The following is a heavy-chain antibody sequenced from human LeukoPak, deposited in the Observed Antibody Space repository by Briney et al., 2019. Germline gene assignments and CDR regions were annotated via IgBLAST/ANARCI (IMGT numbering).Heavy chain of an antibody. CDR1: GYAFTGYY. Sequence: GASVKVSCQASGYAFTGYYIHWVRQAPGQGREWMGWINPISGATNYAQKFQGRVTMTRDTSISTAYMELSRLRSDDTAVYYCARVVAYYYGMDVWGQGTTVTVSS. CDR2: INPISGAT. V-gene: IGHV1-2*02. J-gene: IGHJ6*02. CDR3: ARVVAYYYGMDV. D-gene: IGHD5-12*01.